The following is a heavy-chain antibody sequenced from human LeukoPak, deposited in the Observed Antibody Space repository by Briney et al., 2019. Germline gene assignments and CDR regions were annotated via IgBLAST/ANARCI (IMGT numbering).Heavy chain of an antibody. CDR1: GFTFSSYE. CDR3: AKGRVSMVRGGVNWFDP. D-gene: IGHD3-10*01. V-gene: IGHV3-48*03. Sequence: GGSLRLSCAASGFTFSSYEMNWVRQAPGKGLEWVSYISSSGSTIYYADSVKGRFTISRDNAKNSLYLQMNSLRAEDTALYYCAKGRVSMVRGGVNWFDPWGQGTLVTVSS. J-gene: IGHJ5*02. CDR2: ISSSGSTI.